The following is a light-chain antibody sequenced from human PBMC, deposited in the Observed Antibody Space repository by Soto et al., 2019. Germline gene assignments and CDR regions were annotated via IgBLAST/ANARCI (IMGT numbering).Light chain of an antibody. CDR2: KVS. CDR3: VQGILASWYA. CDR1: QSLVYSDGNTF. V-gene: IGKV2-30*01. Sequence: DVVMTQSPLSLPVTLGQPASFSCRSSQSLVYSDGNTFFNWFHQGPGQSPRRRIYKVSYRDSGVPDRFSGSGSGADFTLRICRVEAENVGVHDSVQGILASWYAFGQGTKLDVK. J-gene: IGKJ2*01.